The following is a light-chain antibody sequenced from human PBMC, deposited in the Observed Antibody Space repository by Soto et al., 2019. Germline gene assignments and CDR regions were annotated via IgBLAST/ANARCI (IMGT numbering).Light chain of an antibody. CDR2: GAS. CDR1: QSVSSSY. CDR3: QQYGGSAPFT. J-gene: IGKJ2*01. V-gene: IGKV3-20*01. Sequence: EIVLTQSPATLSLSPGERATLSCRASQSVSSSYVAWYQQKPGKAPRLLIYGASSSATGIPDRFSGSGSGTDFTLTISRLEPEDFAVYYCQQYGGSAPFTFGQGTQVEIK.